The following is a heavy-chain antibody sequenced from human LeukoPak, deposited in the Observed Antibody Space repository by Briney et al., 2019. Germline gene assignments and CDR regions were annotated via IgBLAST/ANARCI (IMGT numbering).Heavy chain of an antibody. Sequence: PGGSLRLSCAASGFTFSSYSMNWVRQAPGKGLEWVSSISSSSSYIYYADSVKGRFTISRDNAKNSLYLQMNSLRAEDTAVYYCARVVVVRGALSSDPWGQGTLVTVSS. V-gene: IGHV3-21*01. D-gene: IGHD2-21*01. J-gene: IGHJ5*02. CDR1: GFTFSSYS. CDR2: ISSSSSYI. CDR3: ARVVVVRGALSSDP.